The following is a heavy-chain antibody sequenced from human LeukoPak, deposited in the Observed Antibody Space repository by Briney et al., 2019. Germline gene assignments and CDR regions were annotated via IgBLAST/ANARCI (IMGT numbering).Heavy chain of an antibody. D-gene: IGHD1/OR15-1a*01. J-gene: IGHJ4*01. Sequence: ASVKVSCKASGYTFTGYYIHWVRQAPGQGLEWMGWINPNSGGTNYGQNFQGRVTMTRDTSITAAYMELSRLRSDDTAVYFCARGGTAVTFVNYRGHGTLVIVSS. CDR2: INPNSGGT. V-gene: IGHV1-2*02. CDR1: GYTFTGYY. CDR3: ARGGTAVTFVNY.